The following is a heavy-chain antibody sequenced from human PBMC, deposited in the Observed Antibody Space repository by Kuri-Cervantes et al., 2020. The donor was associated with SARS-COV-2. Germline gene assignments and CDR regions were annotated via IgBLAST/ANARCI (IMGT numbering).Heavy chain of an antibody. CDR2: IIPIFGTA. J-gene: IGHJ6*02. D-gene: IGHD2-21*01. CDR1: GYTFTSYG. V-gene: IGHV1-69*13. CDR3: ARAEGEPSHYYYYGMDV. Sequence: SVKVSCKASGYTFTSYGISWVRQAPGQGLEWMGGIIPIFGTANYAQKFQGRVTITADESTSTAYMELSSLRSEDTAVYYCARAEGEPSHYYYYGMDVWGHGTTVTVSS.